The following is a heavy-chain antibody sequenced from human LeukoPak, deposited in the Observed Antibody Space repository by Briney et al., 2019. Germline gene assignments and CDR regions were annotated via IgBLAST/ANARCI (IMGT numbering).Heavy chain of an antibody. Sequence: GGSLRLSCVAPGFTFSSYAMSWVRQAPGKGLEWVSAISGSGGSTYYADSVKGRFTISRDSSKNTLYLQMNSLRAEDTAVYYCAGDPPRSGWFDPWGQGTLVTVSS. CDR2: ISGSGGST. CDR3: AGDPPRSGWFDP. CDR1: GFTFSSYA. J-gene: IGHJ5*02. V-gene: IGHV3-23*01. D-gene: IGHD3-10*01.